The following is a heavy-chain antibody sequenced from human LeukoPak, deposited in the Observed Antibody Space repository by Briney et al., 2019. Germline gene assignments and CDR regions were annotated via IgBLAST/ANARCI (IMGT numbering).Heavy chain of an antibody. V-gene: IGHV3-43D*04. CDR1: GFIFDDYA. CDR2: ISRDGGSK. J-gene: IGHJ4*01. Sequence: GGSLRLSCVASGFIFDDYAMHWVRQAPGKGLEWVSYISRDGGSKYYADSVKGRFTISRDNSKNSLYLQMNSLRPEDTALYYCAKVNLWLQSSSSGTLDYSGHETLVSVSP. CDR3: AKVNLWLQSSSSGTLDY. D-gene: IGHD1-14*01.